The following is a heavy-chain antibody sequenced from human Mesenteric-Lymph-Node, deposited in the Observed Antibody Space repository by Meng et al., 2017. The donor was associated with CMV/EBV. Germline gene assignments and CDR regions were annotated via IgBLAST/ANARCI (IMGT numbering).Heavy chain of an antibody. V-gene: IGHV4-34*01. CDR3: ARDSSNWYRAYYFDY. CDR1: GGSFSGYY. Sequence: YGGSFSGYYWSWIRQTPGKGLEWIGETDHTGGTNYSPSLESRVTISVDTSRNQFSLKLTSVTAADTAVYYCARDSSNWYRAYYFDYWGQGTLVTVSS. D-gene: IGHD6-13*01. J-gene: IGHJ4*02. CDR2: TDHTGGT.